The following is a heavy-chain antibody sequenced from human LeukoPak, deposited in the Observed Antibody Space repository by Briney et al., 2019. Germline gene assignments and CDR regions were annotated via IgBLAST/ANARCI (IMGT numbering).Heavy chain of an antibody. V-gene: IGHV4-34*01. CDR3: ARKNPRTNIVGAVPRYWFDP. Sequence: SETLSLTCAVYGGSFSGYYWSWIRQPPGKGLEWIGEINHSGSTNYNPSLKSRVTISVDTSKNQFSLELSSVTAADAAVYYCARKNPRTNIVGAVPRYWFDPWGQGTLVTVSS. J-gene: IGHJ5*02. CDR1: GGSFSGYY. CDR2: INHSGST. D-gene: IGHD1-26*01.